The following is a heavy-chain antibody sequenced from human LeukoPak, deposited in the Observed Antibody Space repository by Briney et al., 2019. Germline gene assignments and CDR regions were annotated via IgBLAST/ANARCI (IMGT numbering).Heavy chain of an antibody. D-gene: IGHD3-10*01. J-gene: IGHJ4*02. V-gene: IGHV3-74*01. CDR1: GFTFSSYW. Sequence: GGSLRLSCAASGFTFSSYWMHWVRQAPGKGLVLVSRINSDGSSTSYADSVKGRFTISRDNSKNTLYLQMNSLRAEDTAVYYCAKDRYGSGSYGDYWGQGTLVTVSS. CDR2: INSDGSST. CDR3: AKDRYGSGSYGDY.